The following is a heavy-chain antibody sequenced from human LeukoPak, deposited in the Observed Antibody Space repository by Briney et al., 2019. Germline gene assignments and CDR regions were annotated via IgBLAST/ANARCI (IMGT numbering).Heavy chain of an antibody. Sequence: SETLSLTCTVSGYSISSGYYWGWIRQPPGKGLEWIGSIYHSGSTYYNPSLKSRVTISVDTSKNQFSLKLSSVTAADTAVYYCARGENWLAPFDYWGQGTLVTVSS. CDR2: IYHSGST. V-gene: IGHV4-38-2*02. CDR1: GYSISSGYY. J-gene: IGHJ4*02. D-gene: IGHD6-19*01. CDR3: ARGENWLAPFDY.